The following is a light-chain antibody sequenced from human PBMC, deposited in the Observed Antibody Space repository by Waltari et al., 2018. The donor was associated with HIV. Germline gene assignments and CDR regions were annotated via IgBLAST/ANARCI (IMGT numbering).Light chain of an antibody. CDR1: RSDVGGSYY. CDR2: DVS. Sequence: QSALTQPRSVSGSPGQSVTISCTETRSDVGGSYYVSWYPQHPGKAPKVMIYDVSKRPSGVPDRFSGSKSGNTASLTISGLQAEDEADYYCCSYAGSYIWVFGGGTKLTVL. V-gene: IGLV2-11*01. CDR3: CSYAGSYIWV. J-gene: IGLJ3*02.